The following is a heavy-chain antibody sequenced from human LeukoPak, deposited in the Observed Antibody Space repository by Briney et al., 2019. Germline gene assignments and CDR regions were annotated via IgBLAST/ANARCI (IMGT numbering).Heavy chain of an antibody. J-gene: IGHJ4*02. CDR2: MNPNCGKT. V-gene: IGHV1-8*01. Sequence: ASVTVSCKASGYTFTSNDIYWVRQATGQGLEWMGWMNPNCGKTDYAQKFQGRVTMTRNTSISTAYMELSSLRSEDTAVYYCARGRGYSSGPDFDYWGQGILVTVSS. CDR1: GYTFTSND. CDR3: ARGRGYSSGPDFDY. D-gene: IGHD6-19*01.